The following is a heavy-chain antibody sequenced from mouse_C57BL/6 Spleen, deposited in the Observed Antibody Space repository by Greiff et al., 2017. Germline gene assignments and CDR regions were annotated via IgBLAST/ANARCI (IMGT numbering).Heavy chain of an antibody. Sequence: VQLQQSGPELVKPGASVKLSCKASGYTFTSYDINWVKQRPGQGLEWIGWIYPRDGSTKYNEKFKGKATLTVDTSSSTAYMELHSLTSEDSAVYFCARSSYYDYDEGRHFDYWGQGTTLTVSS. V-gene: IGHV1-85*01. D-gene: IGHD2-4*01. CDR3: ARSSYYDYDEGRHFDY. CDR2: IYPRDGST. J-gene: IGHJ2*01. CDR1: GYTFTSYD.